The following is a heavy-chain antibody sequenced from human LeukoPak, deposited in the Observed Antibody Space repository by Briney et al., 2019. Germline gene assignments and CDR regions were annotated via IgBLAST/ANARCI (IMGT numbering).Heavy chain of an antibody. V-gene: IGHV3-23*01. CDR1: GFTFSSYA. CDR3: ATVAGDCSGGRCYLLRFDY. CDR2: ISGSGGST. D-gene: IGHD2-15*01. Sequence: GGSLRLSCAASGFTFSSYAMSWVRQAPGKGLEWVSAISGSGGSTYYADSVKGRFTISRDNAKNSLYLQMNSLRGDDTAVYYCATVAGDCSGGRCYLLRFDYWGQGTLVTVSS. J-gene: IGHJ4*02.